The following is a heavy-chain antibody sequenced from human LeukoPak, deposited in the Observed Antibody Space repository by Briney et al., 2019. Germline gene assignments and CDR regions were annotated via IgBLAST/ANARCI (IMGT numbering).Heavy chain of an antibody. D-gene: IGHD3-22*01. V-gene: IGHV1-69*06. CDR2: IIPIFGTA. J-gene: IGHJ4*02. CDR3: ARETRDYYDSSGLFDY. Sequence: SVKVSCKASGYTFTSYGISWVRQAPGQGLEWMGGIIPIFGTANYAQKFQGRVTITADKSTSTAYMELSSLRSEDTAVYYCARETRDYYDSSGLFDYWGQGTLVTVSS. CDR1: GYTFTSYG.